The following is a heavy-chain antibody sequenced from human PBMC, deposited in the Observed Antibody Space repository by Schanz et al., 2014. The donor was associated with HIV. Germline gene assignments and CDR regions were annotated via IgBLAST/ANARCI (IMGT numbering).Heavy chain of an antibody. V-gene: IGHV4-31*03. D-gene: IGHD3-22*01. CDR1: GDSISSGGYY. CDR3: ARGEGYYYDSSGFPLASGMDV. Sequence: QVQLQESGPGLVKPSPTLSLTCTVSGDSISSGGYYWSWIRQHPGKGLEWIGYIYYSGSTYYNPSLKSRVTMSVDTSENHFSLKLSSATVADTAVYYCARGEGYYYDSSGFPLASGMDVWGQGTTVTVSS. CDR2: IYYSGST. J-gene: IGHJ6*02.